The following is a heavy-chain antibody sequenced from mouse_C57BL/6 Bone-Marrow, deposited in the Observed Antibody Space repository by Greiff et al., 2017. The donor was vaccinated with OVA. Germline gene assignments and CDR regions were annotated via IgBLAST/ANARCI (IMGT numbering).Heavy chain of an antibody. Sequence: EVKLMESGGGLVKPGGSLKLSCAASGFTFSDYGMHWVRQAPEKGLEWVAYISSGSSTIYYADTVKGRFTISSDNAKTTLFLQRTSLRAEDTAMYYCARGHSYGDNWGQGTTLTVSS. CDR2: ISSGSSTI. D-gene: IGHD1-2*01. J-gene: IGHJ2*01. CDR1: GFTFSDYG. CDR3: ARGHSYGDN. V-gene: IGHV5-17*01.